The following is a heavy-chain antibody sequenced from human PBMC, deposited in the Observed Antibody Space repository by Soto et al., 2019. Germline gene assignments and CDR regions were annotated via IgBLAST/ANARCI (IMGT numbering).Heavy chain of an antibody. CDR1: GFTFGRYS. Sequence: EVQLVESGGGLVKPGGSLRLSCVASGFTFGRYSINWFRQAPGKGLEWVSSISNGGNTKSYANSVKGRFTISRDNAKNSLYLEMNSLRPEDTAVYYCARVAYWGQGTLVTVSS. V-gene: IGHV3-21*06. CDR2: ISNGGNTK. CDR3: ARVAY. J-gene: IGHJ4*02.